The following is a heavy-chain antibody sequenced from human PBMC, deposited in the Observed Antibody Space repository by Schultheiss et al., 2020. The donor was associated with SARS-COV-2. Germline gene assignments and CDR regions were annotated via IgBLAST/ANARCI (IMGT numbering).Heavy chain of an antibody. CDR3: ARDARGYSYNAFDI. CDR1: GFTVSSNY. J-gene: IGHJ3*02. V-gene: IGHV3-66*01. D-gene: IGHD2-15*01. CDR2: IYSGGST. Sequence: GGSLRLSCAASGFTVSSNYMSWVRQAPGKGLEWVSVIYSGGSTYYADSVKGRFTISRDNAKNSLYLQMNSLRAEDTAVYYCARDARGYSYNAFDIWGQGTMVTVSS.